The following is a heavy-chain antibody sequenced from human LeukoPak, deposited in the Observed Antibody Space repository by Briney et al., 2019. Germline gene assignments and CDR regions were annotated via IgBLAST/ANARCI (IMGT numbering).Heavy chain of an antibody. CDR2: ISGSGGST. CDR3: AKRGIAAASDYYYYMDV. J-gene: IGHJ6*03. Sequence: PGGSLRLSCAASGFTFSSYAMSWVRQAPGKGLEWVSAISGSGGSTYYADSVKGRFTISRDNSKNTPYLQMNSLRAEDTAVYYCAKRGIAAASDYYYYMDVWGKGTTVTVSS. V-gene: IGHV3-23*01. CDR1: GFTFSSYA. D-gene: IGHD6-13*01.